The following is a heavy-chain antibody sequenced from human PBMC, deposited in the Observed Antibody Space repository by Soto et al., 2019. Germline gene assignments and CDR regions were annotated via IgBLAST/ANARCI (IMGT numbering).Heavy chain of an antibody. Sequence: GESLKISCKGSGYNFNTYWIAWVRQMPGQGLEWMGIIYPGDSDTTYSSSFQGQVTISVDKTISTAFVQLSSLKASDTAMYYCERQQRYMATIHHYVFAIPGQGTIVTGSS. CDR1: GYNFNTYW. V-gene: IGHV5-51*01. CDR2: IYPGDSDT. D-gene: IGHD1-20*01. J-gene: IGHJ3*02. CDR3: ERQQRYMATIHHYVFAI.